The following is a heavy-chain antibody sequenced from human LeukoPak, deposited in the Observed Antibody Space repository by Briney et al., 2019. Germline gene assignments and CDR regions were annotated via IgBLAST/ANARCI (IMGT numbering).Heavy chain of an antibody. J-gene: IGHJ3*02. V-gene: IGHV4-59*01. Sequence: SETLSLTCSVSGDSINRYYWSWLRQPPGKGLEWIGYIYYSGSTNYNPSLKSRVTISVDTSKNQFSLKLSSVTAADTAVYYCARGVRDDAFDIWGQGTMVTVSS. CDR1: GDSINRYY. CDR2: IYYSGST. CDR3: ARGVRDDAFDI. D-gene: IGHD3-10*01.